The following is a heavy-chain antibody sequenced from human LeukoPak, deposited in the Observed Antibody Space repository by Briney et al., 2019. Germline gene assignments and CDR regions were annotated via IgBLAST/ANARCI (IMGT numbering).Heavy chain of an antibody. CDR3: ARRRRKIRGAAYYYYYMDV. J-gene: IGHJ6*03. CDR1: GFTFSSYS. D-gene: IGHD3-10*01. V-gene: IGHV3-21*04. Sequence: GGSLRLSCAASGFTFSSYSMNWVRQAPGKGLEWVSSISSSSSYIYYADSVKGRFTISRDNAKNSLYLQMNSLRAEDTALYHCARRRRKIRGAAYYYYYMDVWGKGTTVTISS. CDR2: ISSSSSYI.